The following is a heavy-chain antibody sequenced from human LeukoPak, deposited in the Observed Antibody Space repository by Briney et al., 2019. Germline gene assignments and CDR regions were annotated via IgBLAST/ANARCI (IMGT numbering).Heavy chain of an antibody. CDR1: GGTFSGYY. D-gene: IGHD2-15*01. CDR3: ARGRYCSADICSGGDAFDI. CDR2: INPGGST. J-gene: IGHJ3*02. V-gene: IGHV4-34*01. Sequence: SETLSLTCAVYGGTFSGYYWSWIRQPPGKGLEWIGEINPGGSTNYNPSLKSRVTMSVDTSKNQFSLKLSSVTAADTAVYYCARGRYCSADICSGGDAFDIWGQGTMVSVSS.